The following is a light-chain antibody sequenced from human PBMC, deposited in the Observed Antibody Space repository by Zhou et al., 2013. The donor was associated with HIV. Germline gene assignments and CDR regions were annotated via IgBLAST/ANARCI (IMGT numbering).Light chain of an antibody. J-gene: IGKJ2*01. Sequence: EIVMTQSPATLSVSPGERATLSCRASQTVSTNLAWYQQKPGQAPRLLIYATSTRATGIPARFSGSGSGTDFTLTISSLEPEDFAVYYCQQRSNWPPYTFGQGTKLEI. V-gene: IGKV3-11*01. CDR1: QTVSTN. CDR2: ATS. CDR3: QQRSNWPPYT.